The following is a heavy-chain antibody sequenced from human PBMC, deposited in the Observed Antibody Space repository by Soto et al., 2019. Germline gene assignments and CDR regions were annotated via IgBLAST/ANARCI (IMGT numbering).Heavy chain of an antibody. V-gene: IGHV4-4*02. D-gene: IGHD2-15*01. CDR1: VGSISSSNW. Sequence: QVQLQESGPGLVKPSGTLSLTCSVSVGSISSSNWWSWVRQPPGKGLEWIGDNYPIGSTNYNPSLKSRITISVDKSKNQFSLKLSSVNDADTAVYYCARDVRTADGRSLLQNYGMDVWGQGTTVTFSS. CDR2: NYPIGST. CDR3: ARDVRTADGRSLLQNYGMDV. J-gene: IGHJ6*02.